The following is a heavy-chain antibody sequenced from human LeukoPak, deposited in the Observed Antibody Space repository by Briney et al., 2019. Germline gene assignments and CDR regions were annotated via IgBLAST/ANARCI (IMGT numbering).Heavy chain of an antibody. Sequence: ASVKVSCKASGYTFTSYDINWVRQATGQGLEWMGWMNPNSGNTGYAQKFQSRVTITRNTSISTAYMELSSLRSEDTAVYYCARTSRFQLVRRRYYMDVWGKGTTVTVSS. D-gene: IGHD6-6*01. CDR1: GYTFTSYD. CDR3: ARTSRFQLVRRRYYMDV. V-gene: IGHV1-8*03. J-gene: IGHJ6*03. CDR2: MNPNSGNT.